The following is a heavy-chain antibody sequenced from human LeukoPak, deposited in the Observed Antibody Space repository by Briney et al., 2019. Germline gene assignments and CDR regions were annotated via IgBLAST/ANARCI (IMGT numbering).Heavy chain of an antibody. CDR2: ISSSSSYI. D-gene: IGHD4-23*01. Sequence: GSLRLSCAASGFTFSSYSMNWVLQAPGKGLEWVSSISSSSSYIYYADSVKGRFTISRDNAKNSLYLQMNSLRAEDTAVYYCARDEFLLDYGGNSRGGYWGQGTLVTVSS. V-gene: IGHV3-21*01. J-gene: IGHJ4*02. CDR1: GFTFSSYS. CDR3: ARDEFLLDYGGNSRGGY.